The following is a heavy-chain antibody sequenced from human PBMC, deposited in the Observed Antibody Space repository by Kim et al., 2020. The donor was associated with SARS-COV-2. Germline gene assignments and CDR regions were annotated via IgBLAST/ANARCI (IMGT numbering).Heavy chain of an antibody. J-gene: IGHJ4*02. CDR2: IIPIFGTA. V-gene: IGHV1-69*13. CDR3: AREGQGVAGTGYFDY. CDR1: GGTFSSYA. Sequence: SVKVSCKASGGTFSSYAISWVRQAPGQGLEWMGGIIPIFGTANYAQKFQGRVTITADESTSTAYMELSSLRSEDTAVYYCAREGQGVAGTGYFDYWGQGTLVTVSS. D-gene: IGHD6-19*01.